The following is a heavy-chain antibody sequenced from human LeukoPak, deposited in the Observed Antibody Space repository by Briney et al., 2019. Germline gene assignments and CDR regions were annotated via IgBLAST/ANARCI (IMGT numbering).Heavy chain of an antibody. D-gene: IGHD6-13*01. J-gene: IGHJ3*02. V-gene: IGHV5-51*01. CDR2: IYPGDSDT. Sequence: GESLKISCKGSGYSYTSYWIVWVRHMPGKGLEWLGIIYPGDSDTRYSPSFQGQVTISADKSISTAYLQWSSLKASDTAMYYCARRVDSSQGIAFDIWGQGTMVTVSS. CDR3: ARRVDSSQGIAFDI. CDR1: GYSYTSYW.